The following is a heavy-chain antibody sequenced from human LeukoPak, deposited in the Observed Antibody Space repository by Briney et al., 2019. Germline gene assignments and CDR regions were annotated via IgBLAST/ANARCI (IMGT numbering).Heavy chain of an antibody. J-gene: IGHJ3*02. CDR2: IYYSGST. CDR3: ARESPHRAFDI. CDR1: GGSISSSSYY. Sequence: SETLSLTCTVSGGSISSSSYYWGWIRQPPGKGLEWIGSIYYSGSTYYNPSLKSRVTISVDTSKNQFSLKLSSVTAADTAVYYCARESPHRAFDIWGQGTMVTVSS. V-gene: IGHV4-39*07.